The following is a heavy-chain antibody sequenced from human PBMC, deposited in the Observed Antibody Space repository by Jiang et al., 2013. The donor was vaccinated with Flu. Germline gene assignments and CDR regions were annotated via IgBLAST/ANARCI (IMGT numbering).Heavy chain of an antibody. Sequence: GLVKPSETLSLTCTVSGGSITSTGYYWAWIRQSPEKGLEWIGNIYFNGNGFYNPSLKSRVTISADTSKNQFSLRLSSVTAADTAMYFCARREGVNRGLKPHHFFNFWGQGTLVTVSS. CDR3: ARREGVNRGLKPHHFFNF. V-gene: IGHV4-39*01. CDR2: IYFNGNG. J-gene: IGHJ4*02. CDR1: GGSITSTGYY. D-gene: IGHD3-10*01.